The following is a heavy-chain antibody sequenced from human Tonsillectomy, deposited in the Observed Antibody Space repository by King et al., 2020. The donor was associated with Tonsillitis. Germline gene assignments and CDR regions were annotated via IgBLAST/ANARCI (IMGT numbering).Heavy chain of an antibody. CDR1: GFTFSSHS. Sequence: VQLVESGGGLVQPGGSLRLSCAASGFTFSSHSMTWVRQAPGKGLEWVANIKQDGSPKQYADSVKGRFTISRDNAKNTLYLQMNSLRAEDTAIYYCARELLEDGSSVSFDSWGQGTLVTVSS. CDR3: ARELLEDGSSVSFDS. J-gene: IGHJ4*02. V-gene: IGHV3-7*01. D-gene: IGHD2-15*01. CDR2: IKQDGSPK.